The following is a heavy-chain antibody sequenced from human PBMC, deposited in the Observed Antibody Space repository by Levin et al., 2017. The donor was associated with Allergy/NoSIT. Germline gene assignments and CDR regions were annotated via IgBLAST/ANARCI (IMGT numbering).Heavy chain of an antibody. CDR3: ARVSGGLRGAFDI. CDR2: IIPILDIA. J-gene: IGHJ3*02. D-gene: IGHD2-15*01. CDR1: GGSFSSYA. Sequence: SVKVSCKASGGSFSSYAISWVRQAPGQGLEWMGRIIPILDIANYAQKFQGRVTISADKSTSAAYMELSSLRSEDTAIYYCARVSGGLRGAFDIWGQGSTVTVSS. V-gene: IGHV1-69*04.